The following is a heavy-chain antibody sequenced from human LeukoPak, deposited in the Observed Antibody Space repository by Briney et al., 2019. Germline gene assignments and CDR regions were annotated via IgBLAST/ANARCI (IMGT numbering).Heavy chain of an antibody. CDR2: IIPIFGTA. Sequence: SVKVSCKASGYTFTNYYMHWVRQAPGQGLEWMGGIIPIFGTANYAQKFQGRVTITADESTSTAYMELSSLRSEDTAVYYCASFIPRGAFDIWGQGTMVTVSS. D-gene: IGHD2-2*02. CDR3: ASFIPRGAFDI. CDR1: GYTFTNYY. J-gene: IGHJ3*02. V-gene: IGHV1-69*13.